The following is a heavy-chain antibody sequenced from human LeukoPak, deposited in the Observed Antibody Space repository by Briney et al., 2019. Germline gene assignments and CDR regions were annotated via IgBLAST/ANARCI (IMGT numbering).Heavy chain of an antibody. CDR2: ISSDGSST. Sequence: PGGSLRLSCAASGFTFSSYWMHWVCQVPGKGLVWLSRISSDGSSTDYADSVKGRFTISRDNTKNTLYLRMNSLTVEDTAVYYCARVLAVAGSSILRSWGQGTLVTVSS. J-gene: IGHJ5*02. D-gene: IGHD6-19*01. V-gene: IGHV3-74*01. CDR1: GFTFSSYW. CDR3: ARVLAVAGSSILRS.